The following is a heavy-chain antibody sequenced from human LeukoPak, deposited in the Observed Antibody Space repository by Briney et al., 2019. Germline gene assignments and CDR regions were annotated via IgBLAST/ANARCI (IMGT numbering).Heavy chain of an antibody. V-gene: IGHV4-59*01. CDR1: GGSISSYY. J-gene: IGHJ4*02. CDR2: IYYSGST. D-gene: IGHD5-24*01. Sequence: SETLSLTSTVSGGSISSYYWSWIRQPPGKGLEWIGYIYYSGSTNHNPSLKSRVTISVDTSKNQFSLKLSSVTAADTAVYYCARKVATTPYYFDYWGQGTLVTVSS. CDR3: ARKVATTPYYFDY.